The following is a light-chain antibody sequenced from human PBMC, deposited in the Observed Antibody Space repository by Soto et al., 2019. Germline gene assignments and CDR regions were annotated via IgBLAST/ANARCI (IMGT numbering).Light chain of an antibody. V-gene: IGKV3-15*01. Sequence: EIVMTQSPATLSVAPGERATLSCRASQRVSSNLAWYQQKPGQAPRLLIYGASTRATVIPARFSGSGSGTEFTLYISSLQSEDFAVYYCQQYNNWPPWTVGQGTKVEIK. CDR1: QRVSSN. J-gene: IGKJ1*01. CDR2: GAS. CDR3: QQYNNWPPWT.